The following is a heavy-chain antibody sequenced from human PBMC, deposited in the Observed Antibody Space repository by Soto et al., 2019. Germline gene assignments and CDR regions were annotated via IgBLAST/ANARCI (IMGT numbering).Heavy chain of an antibody. CDR1: GGTFSSYT. CDR3: ARDGWGQYPAYGSGDPIVDY. V-gene: IGHV1-69*01. Sequence: QVQLVQSGAEVKKPGSSVKVSCKASGGTFSSYTFHWVRQAPGQGLEWMGGIIALFGTVNYAQNFQGRVTITADESTSTAYMELSSLRSEDTAVYYCARDGWGQYPAYGSGDPIVDYWGQGTLVTVSS. J-gene: IGHJ4*02. CDR2: IIALFGTV. D-gene: IGHD3-10*01.